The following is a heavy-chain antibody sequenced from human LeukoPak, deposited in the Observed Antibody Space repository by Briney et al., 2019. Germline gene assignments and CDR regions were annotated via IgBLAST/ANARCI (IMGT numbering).Heavy chain of an antibody. V-gene: IGHV4-59*08. D-gene: IGHD6-13*01. CDR3: ARVAAGIGFFQH. CDR2: IYYSGST. J-gene: IGHJ1*01. CDR1: GGSISSYY. Sequence: SETLSLTCTVSGGSISSYYWSWIRQPPGKGLEWIGYIYYSGSTNYNPSLKSRVTISVDTSKNQLSLKLTSVTAADTAVYYCARVAAGIGFFQHWGQGTLVTVSS.